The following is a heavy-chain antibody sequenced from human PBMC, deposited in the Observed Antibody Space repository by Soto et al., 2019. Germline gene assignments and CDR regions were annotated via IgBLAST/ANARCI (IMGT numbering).Heavy chain of an antibody. CDR2: INAGNGNT. Sequence: ASVKVSCKASGYTFTSYAMHWVRQAPGQRLEWMGWINAGNGNTKYSQKFQGRVTITRDTSASTAYMELSSLRSEDTAVYYCAGERPMLAASLVFEIWAKGQWSPSPQ. CDR1: GYTFTSYA. J-gene: IGHJ3*02. CDR3: AGERPMLAASLVFEI. V-gene: IGHV1-3*01. D-gene: IGHD6-13*01.